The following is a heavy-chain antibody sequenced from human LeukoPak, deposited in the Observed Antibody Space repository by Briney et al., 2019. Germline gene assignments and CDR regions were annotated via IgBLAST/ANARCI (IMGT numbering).Heavy chain of an antibody. CDR1: GFTFSSYA. J-gene: IGHJ4*02. V-gene: IGHV3-23*01. CDR2: ISGSGGST. D-gene: IGHD4-17*01. CDR3: VATVTILDY. Sequence: PGGSLTLSCAASGFTFSSYAMSWVRQAPGKGLEWVSAISGSGGSTYYADSVKGRFTISRDNSRNTLYLQMNSLRADDTAVYYCVATVTILDYWGQGTLVTVSS.